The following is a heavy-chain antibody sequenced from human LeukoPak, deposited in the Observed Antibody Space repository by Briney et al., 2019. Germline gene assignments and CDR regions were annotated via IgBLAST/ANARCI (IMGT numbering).Heavy chain of an antibody. CDR3: ARVPYYDFQADAFDI. J-gene: IGHJ3*02. CDR1: GGSISSYY. D-gene: IGHD3-3*01. V-gene: IGHV4-59*01. CDR2: IYYSGST. Sequence: PSETLSLTCTVSGGSISSYYWSWIRQSPGKGLEWIGYIYYSGSTNYNPSLKSRVTILVDTSKNQFSLKLSSVTAADTAVYYCARVPYYDFQADAFDIWGQGTMVTVSS.